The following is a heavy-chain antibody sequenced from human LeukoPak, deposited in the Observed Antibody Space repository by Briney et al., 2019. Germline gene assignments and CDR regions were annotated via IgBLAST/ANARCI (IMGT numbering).Heavy chain of an antibody. CDR3: AREYSSSWYGNWFDP. V-gene: IGHV1-18*01. J-gene: IGHJ5*02. CDR2: ISAYNGNT. D-gene: IGHD6-13*01. CDR1: GYTFTSYG. Sequence: ASVKVSCKASGYTFTSYGISWVRQAPGQGLEWMGWISAYNGNTNYAQKLQGRVTMTTDTSTSTAYTELRSLRSDDTAVYYCAREYSSSWYGNWFDPWGQGTLVTVSS.